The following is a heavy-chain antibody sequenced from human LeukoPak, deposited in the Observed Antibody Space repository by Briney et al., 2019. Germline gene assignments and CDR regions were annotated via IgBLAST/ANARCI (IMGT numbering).Heavy chain of an antibody. CDR3: ARVPLLIAVAGKGWFDP. CDR1: GYSISSGYY. Sequence: SETLSLTCTVSGYSISSGYYWGWIRQPPGKGLEWIGSIYHSGSTYYNPSLKSRVTISVDTSKNQFSLKLSSVTAADTAVYYCARVPLLIAVAGKGWFDPWGQGTLVTVSS. D-gene: IGHD6-19*01. CDR2: IYHSGST. J-gene: IGHJ5*02. V-gene: IGHV4-38-2*02.